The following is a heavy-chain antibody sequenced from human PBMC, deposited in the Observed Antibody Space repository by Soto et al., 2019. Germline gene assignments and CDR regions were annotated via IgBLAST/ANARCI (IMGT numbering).Heavy chain of an antibody. CDR3: ATPSIAARPKGGYYYLDV. D-gene: IGHD6-6*01. Sequence: VASVKVSCKASGGTFRNSAISWVRQAPGQGLEWMGGLITISGVRPNYAQKFQGRVTINADESTSTAYMELSSLRSDDTAVYYCATPSIAARPKGGYYYLDVWGQGTTVTVSS. CDR1: GGTFRNSA. J-gene: IGHJ6*02. V-gene: IGHV1-69*13. CDR2: LITISGVRP.